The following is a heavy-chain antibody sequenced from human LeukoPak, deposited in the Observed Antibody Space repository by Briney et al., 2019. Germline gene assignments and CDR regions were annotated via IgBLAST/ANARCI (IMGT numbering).Heavy chain of an antibody. CDR2: ISYDGSKK. V-gene: IGHV3-30*04. CDR1: GFTFSNYA. Sequence: GGSLRLSCGASGFTFSNYAIHWVRQAPGKGLEWVAVISYDGSKKYYTDSVKGRFTISRDNSKNTLYLQMNSLRAEDTAVYYCANVYSPYVRDAFDIWGQGSMVTVSS. J-gene: IGHJ3*02. D-gene: IGHD3-10*02. CDR3: ANVYSPYVRDAFDI.